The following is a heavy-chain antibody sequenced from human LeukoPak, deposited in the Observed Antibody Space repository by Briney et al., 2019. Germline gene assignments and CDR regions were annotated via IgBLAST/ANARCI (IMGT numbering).Heavy chain of an antibody. V-gene: IGHV4-34*01. CDR3: ARGGRTGYYRYYYYMDV. CDR1: GGSFSGYY. J-gene: IGHJ6*03. CDR2: INHSGST. Sequence: SETLSLTCAVYGGSFSGYYWSWIRQPPGKGLEWIGEINHSGSTNYNPSLKSRVTISIDTSKNQFSLKLSSVTAADTAVYYCARGGRTGYYRYYYYMDVWGKGTTVTISS. D-gene: IGHD3/OR15-3a*01.